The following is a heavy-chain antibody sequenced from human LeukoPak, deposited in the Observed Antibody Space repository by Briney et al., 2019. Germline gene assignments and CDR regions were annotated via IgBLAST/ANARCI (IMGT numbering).Heavy chain of an antibody. CDR1: GFTFGDYA. V-gene: IGHV3-49*04. D-gene: IGHD3-10*01. CDR2: IRSKAYGGTT. Sequence: GGSLRLSCTASGFTFGDYAMSWVSQAPGKGLEWVGFIRSKAYGGTTEDAASVKGRFTISRDDSKSIAYLQVNSLKTEDTAVYYCTGSFGELSFFAHWGQGTLVTVSS. J-gene: IGHJ4*02. CDR3: TGSFGELSFFAH.